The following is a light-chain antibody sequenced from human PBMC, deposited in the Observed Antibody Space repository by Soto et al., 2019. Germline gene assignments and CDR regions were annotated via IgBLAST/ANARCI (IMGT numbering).Light chain of an antibody. Sequence: QPVLTQPPSVSGAPGQRVTISCTGSSSNIGAGYDVHWYQQLPETAPKLLIYGNSNRPSGVPDRFSGSKSGTSASLAITGLQAEDEADYYCQSYDSSLSGFWVFGGGTKLTVL. CDR2: GNS. J-gene: IGLJ3*02. V-gene: IGLV1-40*01. CDR3: QSYDSSLSGFWV. CDR1: SSNIGAGYD.